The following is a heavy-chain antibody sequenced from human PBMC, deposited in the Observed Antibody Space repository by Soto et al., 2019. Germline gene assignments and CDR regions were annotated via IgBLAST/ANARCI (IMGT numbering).Heavy chain of an antibody. D-gene: IGHD3-10*01. V-gene: IGHV4-31*03. CDR1: GGSISSGGYY. CDR2: IYYSGST. J-gene: IGHJ6*03. CDR3: ARSLITMVRGVINDYMDV. Sequence: SETLSLTCTVSGGSISSGGYYWSWIRQHPGKGLEWIGYIYYSGSTYYNPSLKSRVTISVDTSKNQFSLKLSSVIAADTAVYYCARSLITMVRGVINDYMDVWGKGTTVTVS.